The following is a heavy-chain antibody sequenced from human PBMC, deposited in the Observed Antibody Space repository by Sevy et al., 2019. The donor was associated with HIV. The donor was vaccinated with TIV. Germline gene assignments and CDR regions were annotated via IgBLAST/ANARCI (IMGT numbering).Heavy chain of an antibody. Sequence: GGSLRLSCAASGFTFSNYDMNWVRQAPGKGLEWISNIRSDSSSTWYTDSVKGRFTISRDKAKNSLYLEMDTLRAEDTAVYYCVRDSAYAFDYWDQGTLVTVSS. J-gene: IGHJ4*02. V-gene: IGHV3-48*03. CDR2: IRSDSSST. CDR3: VRDSAYAFDY. CDR1: GFTFSNYD. D-gene: IGHD3-10*01.